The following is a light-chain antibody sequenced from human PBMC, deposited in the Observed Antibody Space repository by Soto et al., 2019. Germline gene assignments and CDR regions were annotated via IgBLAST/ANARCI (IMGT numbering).Light chain of an antibody. V-gene: IGKV3-20*01. CDR3: QQYGTTRTT. CDR2: GAS. Sequence: EIVLTQSPGTLSLSPGERATISCRASQSVSNSYLAWYQQKPGQAPRLLMYGASNRATGIPDRFSGSGSATDFTLTISRLEPEDFAVYYCQQYGTTRTTFGQETRLEIK. CDR1: QSVSNSY. J-gene: IGKJ5*01.